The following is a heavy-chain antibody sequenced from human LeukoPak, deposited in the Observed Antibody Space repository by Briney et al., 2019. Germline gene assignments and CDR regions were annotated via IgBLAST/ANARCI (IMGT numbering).Heavy chain of an antibody. Sequence: GGSLRLSCAASRFTFSSYWMSWVRQAPGKGLEWVANIKQDGSEKYYVDSVKGRFTISRDNAKNSLYLQMNSLRAEDTAVYYCARDRAKAEDYWGQGTLVTVSS. V-gene: IGHV3-7*01. D-gene: IGHD1-26*01. CDR3: ARDRAKAEDY. CDR1: RFTFSSYW. J-gene: IGHJ4*02. CDR2: IKQDGSEK.